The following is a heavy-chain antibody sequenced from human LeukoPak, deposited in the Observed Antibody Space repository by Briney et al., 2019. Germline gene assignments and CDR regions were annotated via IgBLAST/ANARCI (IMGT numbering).Heavy chain of an antibody. V-gene: IGHV6-1*01. Sequence: SQTLSLTCAISGDSVSSNTAAWNWIRQSPSRGLEWLGRTYYRSQWYNDYAVSVKSRITINPDTSKNQFSLQLNSVTPEDTAVYYCAREGNYDFWSGYYYFDYWGQGTLVTVSS. J-gene: IGHJ4*02. D-gene: IGHD3-3*01. CDR3: AREGNYDFWSGYYYFDY. CDR1: GDSVSSNTAA. CDR2: TYYRSQWYN.